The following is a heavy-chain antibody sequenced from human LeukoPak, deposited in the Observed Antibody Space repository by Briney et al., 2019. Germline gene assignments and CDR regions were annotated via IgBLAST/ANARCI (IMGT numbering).Heavy chain of an antibody. CDR1: GYTFTNFG. CDR2: ISPQNGNT. D-gene: IGHD2-15*01. J-gene: IGHJ5*02. CDR3: ARGGSGGSGGWFDP. Sequence: ASVKVSFKASGYTFTNFGISWVRQAPGQGLEWMGWISPQNGNTIFAQNLQGRVTMTTDTSTSTAYMDLRSLRSDDTAVYYCARGGSGGSGGWFDPWGQGTLVTVSS. V-gene: IGHV1-18*01.